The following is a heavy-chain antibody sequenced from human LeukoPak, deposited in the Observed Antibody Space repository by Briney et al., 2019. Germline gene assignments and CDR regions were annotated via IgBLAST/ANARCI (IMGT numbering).Heavy chain of an antibody. J-gene: IGHJ5*02. V-gene: IGHV1-69*13. CDR2: IIPIFGTA. D-gene: IGHD4-17*01. CDR1: GGTFSSYA. Sequence: GASVKVSCKASGGTFSSYAISWVRQAPGQGLEWMGGIIPIFGTANYARKFQGRVTITADESTSTAYMELSSLRSEDTAVYYCAREDYGDYRTQSNWFDPWGQGTLVTVSS. CDR3: AREDYGDYRTQSNWFDP.